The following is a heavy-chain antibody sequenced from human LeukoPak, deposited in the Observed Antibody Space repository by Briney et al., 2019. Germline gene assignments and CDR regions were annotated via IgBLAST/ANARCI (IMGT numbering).Heavy chain of an antibody. J-gene: IGHJ6*03. D-gene: IGHD3-16*01. Sequence: GGSLRLSCAASGFTFSSYEMNWVRQAPGKGLEWVSSISSSSSYIYYADSVKGRFTISRDNAKNSLYLQMNSLRAEDTAVYYCARRMITFGGPLGDYYYMDVWGKGTTVTVSS. CDR2: ISSSSSYI. V-gene: IGHV3-21*01. CDR1: GFTFSSYE. CDR3: ARRMITFGGPLGDYYYMDV.